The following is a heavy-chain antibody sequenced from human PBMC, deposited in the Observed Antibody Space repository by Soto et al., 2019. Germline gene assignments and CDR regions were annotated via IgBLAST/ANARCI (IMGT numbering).Heavy chain of an antibody. CDR1: GYTFTSYY. CDR3: AREAPRGDSSVYRTRHFDY. V-gene: IGHV1-46*01. CDR2: INPSGGST. D-gene: IGHD3-22*01. J-gene: IGHJ4*02. Sequence: QVQLVQSGAEVKKPGASVKVSCKASGYTFTSYYMHWVRQAPGQGLEWMGIINPSGGSTSYAQKFQGRVTMTRDTSTSTVTRELSSLRSEDTAVYYCAREAPRGDSSVYRTRHFDYWGQGTLVTVSS.